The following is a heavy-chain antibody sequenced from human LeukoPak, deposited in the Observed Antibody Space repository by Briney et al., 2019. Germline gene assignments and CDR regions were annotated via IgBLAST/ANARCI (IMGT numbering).Heavy chain of an antibody. D-gene: IGHD3-10*01. J-gene: IGHJ6*04. CDR1: GFTFSSYS. CDR2: ISSRSSYI. V-gene: IGHV3-21*01. CDR3: ARVTITMVRGVDV. Sequence: GGSLRLSCAASGFTFSSYSMNWVRQAPGKGLEWVSSISSRSSYIYYADSVKGRFTISRDNAKNSLYLQMNSLRAEDTAVYYCARVTITMVRGVDVWGKGTTVTVSS.